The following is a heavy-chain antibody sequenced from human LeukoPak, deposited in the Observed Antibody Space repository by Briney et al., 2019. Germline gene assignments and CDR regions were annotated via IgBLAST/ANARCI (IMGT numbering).Heavy chain of an antibody. CDR3: AREEVGATTSHAFDI. CDR2: IKQDGSEK. V-gene: IGHV3-7*01. Sequence: GGSLRLSCAASGFTFSSYWMSWVRQAPGKGLEWVANIKQDGSEKYYVDSVKGRFTISRDNAKNSLYLQMNSLRAEDTAVYYCAREEVGATTSHAFDIWGQGTMVTVSS. D-gene: IGHD1-26*01. CDR1: GFTFSSYW. J-gene: IGHJ3*02.